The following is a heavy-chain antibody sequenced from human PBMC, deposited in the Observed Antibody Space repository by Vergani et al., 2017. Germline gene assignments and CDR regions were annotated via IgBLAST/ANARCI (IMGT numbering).Heavy chain of an antibody. V-gene: IGHV3-23*01. D-gene: IGHD6-13*01. Sequence: EVQLLESGGGLVQPGGSLRLSCAASGFTLSSYAMSWVRQAPGKGLEWVSAISGSGGSTYYADSVKGRFTISRDNSKNTVYLQMNSLRAEDTAVYYCAKDSAAGTFDYYYGMDVWGQGTTVTVSS. J-gene: IGHJ6*02. CDR2: ISGSGGST. CDR3: AKDSAAGTFDYYYGMDV. CDR1: GFTLSSYA.